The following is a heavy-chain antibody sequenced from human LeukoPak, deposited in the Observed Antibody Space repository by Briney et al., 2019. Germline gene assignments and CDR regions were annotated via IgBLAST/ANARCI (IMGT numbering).Heavy chain of an antibody. D-gene: IGHD2-15*01. Sequence: GGSLRLSCAASGFTFSTYSMNWVRQAPGKGLEWVSSISISSNYIYYADSVRGRFTISRDNAKNSLYLQMNSLRAEDTAVYYCARDMGGYCSGGSCYSGWFDSWGQGTLVTVSS. J-gene: IGHJ5*01. V-gene: IGHV3-21*01. CDR3: ARDMGGYCSGGSCYSGWFDS. CDR2: ISISSNYI. CDR1: GFTFSTYS.